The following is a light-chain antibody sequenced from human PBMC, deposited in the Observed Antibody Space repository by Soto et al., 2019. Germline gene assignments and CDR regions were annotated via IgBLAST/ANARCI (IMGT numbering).Light chain of an antibody. V-gene: IGKV3-15*01. CDR1: QSVSSN. J-gene: IGKJ1*01. CDR2: GAS. CDR3: QQYYKLPWT. Sequence: EIVMTQSPATLSVSPGESATLSCRASQSVSSNLAWYQQKPGQAPRLLIYGASTRATGIPARFSGSGSGTEFTLTISSLQSEDFAVYCCQQYYKLPWTFGQGTKVEIK.